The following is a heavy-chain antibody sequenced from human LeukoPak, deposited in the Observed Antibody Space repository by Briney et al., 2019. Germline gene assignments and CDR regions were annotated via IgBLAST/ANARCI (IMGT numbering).Heavy chain of an antibody. Sequence: SETLSLTCTVSGGSISGSNYYWTWIRQPPGRGLEWIASIFYSGSTYYSPSLKSRVTISVDTSKNQFSLKLTSVTAADTAVYYCVRDRDYWGQGTLVTVSS. CDR3: VRDRDY. CDR1: GGSISGSNYY. J-gene: IGHJ4*02. V-gene: IGHV4-39*07. CDR2: IFYSGST.